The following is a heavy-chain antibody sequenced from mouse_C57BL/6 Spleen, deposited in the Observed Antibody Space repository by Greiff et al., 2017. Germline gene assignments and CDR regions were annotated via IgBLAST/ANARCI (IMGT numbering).Heavy chain of an antibody. CDR3: ARSLYGSRCNEQEYYAMDY. V-gene: IGHV1-82*01. CDR1: GYAFSSSW. Sequence: QVQLQQSGPELVKPGASVKISCKASGYAFSSSWINWVKQRPGQGLEWIGRSYPGDGDTNYNGKFKGKATLTADKASSTAYRQRSSLTSEDSAVYFCARSLYGSRCNEQEYYAMDYWGQGTSVTVSS. J-gene: IGHJ4*01. D-gene: IGHD1-1*01. CDR2: SYPGDGDT.